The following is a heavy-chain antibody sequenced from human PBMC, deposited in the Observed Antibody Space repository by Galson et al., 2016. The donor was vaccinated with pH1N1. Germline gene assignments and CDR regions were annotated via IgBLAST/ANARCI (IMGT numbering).Heavy chain of an antibody. CDR3: VRDFSYCRGLSCFSTPLFNWFDT. Sequence: SLRLSCAASGFDFSSYGMFWVRQAPRKGLEWVAAMWLDASHEYYSDSVNGRFTISRDNSKNTLYLQMDRLTGEDTAVYYCVRDFSYCRGLSCFSTPLFNWFDTWGQGTLVTVSS. CDR2: MWLDASHE. J-gene: IGHJ5*02. CDR1: GFDFSSYG. V-gene: IGHV3-33*07. D-gene: IGHD2-15*01.